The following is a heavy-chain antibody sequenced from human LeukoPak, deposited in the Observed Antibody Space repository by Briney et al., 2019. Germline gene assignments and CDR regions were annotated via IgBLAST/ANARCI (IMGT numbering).Heavy chain of an antibody. V-gene: IGHV3-48*01. Sequence: GGSLRLSCAASGFSFSTSSMNWVRQAPGKGLEWISYISSSSSAIYYADSVRGRFTISRDNAKNSLYLQMNSLRAEDTAIYYCARENWDLVAVPMDVWGKGTTVTVSS. CDR2: ISSSSSAI. J-gene: IGHJ6*04. CDR3: ARENWDLVAVPMDV. CDR1: GFSFSTSS. D-gene: IGHD2-2*01.